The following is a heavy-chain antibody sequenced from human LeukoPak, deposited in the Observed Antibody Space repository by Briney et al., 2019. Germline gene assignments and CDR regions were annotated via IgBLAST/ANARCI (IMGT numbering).Heavy chain of an antibody. V-gene: IGHV3-23*01. CDR1: GFTFGSNV. CDR3: ARQGYSSWYEY. CDR2: ITASGDNT. D-gene: IGHD6-13*01. J-gene: IGHJ4*02. Sequence: PGGSLRLSCVASGFTFGSNVTSWVRQAPGKRLEWVSAITASGDNTYYADSVKGRLTISRDNSKNTLYLQMSSLRAEDTAVYYCARQGYSSWYEYWGQGTLVTVSS.